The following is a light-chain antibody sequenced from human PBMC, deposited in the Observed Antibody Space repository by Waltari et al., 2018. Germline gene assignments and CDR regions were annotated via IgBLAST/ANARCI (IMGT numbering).Light chain of an antibody. CDR2: AVN. CDR1: SSNVGGYNY. V-gene: IGLV2-11*01. CDR3: GSYAGSYTYV. J-gene: IGLJ1*01. Sequence: QSALAQPRSVSGSPGQSVTLSCTGSSSNVGGYNYVSGYQQYPGQAPKLMLYAVNNRPSGVPHRFSGSKSGDTASLTISGLQAEDEADYYCGSYAGSYTYVFGTGTKVTV.